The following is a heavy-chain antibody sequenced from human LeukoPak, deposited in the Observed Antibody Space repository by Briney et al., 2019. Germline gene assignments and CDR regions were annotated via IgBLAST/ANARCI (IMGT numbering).Heavy chain of an antibody. D-gene: IGHD4-23*01. CDR2: ISSSSSYT. Sequence: PGGSLRLSCVASGFTFSDYYMSWIRQAPGKGLEWVSYISSSSSYTNYADSVKGRFTISRDNAKNSLYLQMKSLRAEDTAVYYCATRNGGWSVWGQGTLVTVSS. V-gene: IGHV3-11*06. CDR1: GFTFSDYY. J-gene: IGHJ4*02. CDR3: ATRNGGWSV.